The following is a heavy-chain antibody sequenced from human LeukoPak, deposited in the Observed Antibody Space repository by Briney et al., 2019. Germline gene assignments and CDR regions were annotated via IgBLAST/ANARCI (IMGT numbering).Heavy chain of an antibody. D-gene: IGHD1-26*01. J-gene: IGHJ3*02. CDR1: GFTSSSNW. Sequence: GGSLRLSCAASGFTSSSNWMRWGRQAPGKGLVWVSRIESDGSKTNYADAVRGRFTISRNNAKNTLYLQMNSVRAEDTAVYYGAREGGATGDAFDIWGQGTMVTVSS. CDR3: AREGGATGDAFDI. V-gene: IGHV3-74*01. CDR2: IESDGSKT.